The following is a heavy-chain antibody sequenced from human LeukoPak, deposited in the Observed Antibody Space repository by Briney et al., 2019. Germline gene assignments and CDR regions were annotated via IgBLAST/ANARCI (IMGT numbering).Heavy chain of an antibody. CDR1: GGTFSSYA. J-gene: IGHJ4*02. D-gene: IGHD2-15*01. V-gene: IGHV1-69*13. CDR3: ALRYCSGGSCYHFDY. Sequence: ASVKVSCKASGGTFSSYAISWVRQAPGQGLEWMGGIIPIFGTANYAQKFQGRVTTTADESTSTAYMELSSLRSEDTAVYYCALRYCSGGSCYHFDYWGQGTLVTVSS. CDR2: IIPIFGTA.